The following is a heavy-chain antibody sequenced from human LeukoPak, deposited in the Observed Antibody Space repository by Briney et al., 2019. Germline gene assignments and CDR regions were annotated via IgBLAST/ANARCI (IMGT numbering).Heavy chain of an antibody. D-gene: IGHD2/OR15-2a*01. V-gene: IGHV1-2*02. J-gene: IGHJ5*02. Sequence: ASVKVSCKASGYTFTGYYLHWVRQAPGQGLEYMGWINPNSGGTKYAENFQGRVTMTRDTSISTAFMELSRLRSDDTAVYYCARGGGYSFSFFDPWGQGTLVTVSS. CDR1: GYTFTGYY. CDR2: INPNSGGT. CDR3: ARGGGYSFSFFDP.